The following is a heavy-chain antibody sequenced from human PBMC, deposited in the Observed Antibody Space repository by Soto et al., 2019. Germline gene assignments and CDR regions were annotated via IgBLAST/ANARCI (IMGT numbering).Heavy chain of an antibody. CDR2: FYPGYSSS. J-gene: IGHJ3*02. Sequence: GEPLKSNVETSGYSLIPYWVSWERQKPGKGLEWMGDFYPGYSSSTYRPSFQGQVTISVDKSISTAYLHLSSLKASDAAMYYCARIIGYCRNNDCSWTFDIWRDGTTVPVSS. CDR1: GYSLIPYW. D-gene: IGHD2-2*03. V-gene: IGHV5-51*01. CDR3: ARIIGYCRNNDCSWTFDI.